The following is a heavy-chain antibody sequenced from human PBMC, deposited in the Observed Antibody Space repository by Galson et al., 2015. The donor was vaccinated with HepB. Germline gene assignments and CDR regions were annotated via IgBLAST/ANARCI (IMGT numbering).Heavy chain of an antibody. V-gene: IGHV4-34*01. CDR2: INHSGST. CDR3: ASRPRGVAALDY. CDR1: GGSFSGYY. D-gene: IGHD2-15*01. J-gene: IGHJ4*02. Sequence: SETLSLTCAVYGGSFSGYYWSWIRQPPGKGLEWIGEINHSGSTNYNPSLKSRVTISVDTSKNQFSLKLSSVTAADTAVYYCASRPRGVAALDYWGQGTLVTVSS.